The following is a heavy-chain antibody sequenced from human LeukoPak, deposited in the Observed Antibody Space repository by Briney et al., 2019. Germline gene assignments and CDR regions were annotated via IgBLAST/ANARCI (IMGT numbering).Heavy chain of an antibody. V-gene: IGHV3-49*04. Sequence: GGSLRLSCTASGFTFGDYAMSWVRQAPGKGLEWVGFIRSKAYGGTTEYAASVKGRFTISRDDSKSMPYLQMNSLKTEDTAVYYCTREADCGGDCPSDYYYYMDVWGKGTTVTISS. J-gene: IGHJ6*03. CDR2: IRSKAYGGTT. CDR3: TREADCGGDCPSDYYYYMDV. CDR1: GFTFGDYA. D-gene: IGHD2-21*02.